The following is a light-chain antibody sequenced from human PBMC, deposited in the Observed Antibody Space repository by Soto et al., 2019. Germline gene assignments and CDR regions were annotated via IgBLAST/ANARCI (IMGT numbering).Light chain of an antibody. J-gene: IGKJ5*01. Sequence: DIQMNQSPSSLSASVGNRVTITGGASQSISSHLDWYQKKPGKAPTLLIYDASRLQSGVPSRFSGSGGGPDFTLSIRTVQPEHFAPYFCQHSYMDPITFGQGPPLE. CDR2: DAS. CDR1: QSISSH. V-gene: IGKV1-39*01. CDR3: QHSYMDPIT.